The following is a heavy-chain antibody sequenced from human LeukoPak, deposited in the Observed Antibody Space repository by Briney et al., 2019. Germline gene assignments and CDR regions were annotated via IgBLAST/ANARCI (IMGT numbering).Heavy chain of an antibody. CDR2: INPNSGGA. D-gene: IGHD6-19*01. J-gene: IGHJ4*02. CDR3: ARVGSGWSQTFDY. V-gene: IGHV1-2*02. CDR1: GYTFTGYY. Sequence: GASVKVSCKASGYTFTGYYMHWVRQAPGQGLVWMGWINPNSGGAKYAQKFQGRVTMTRDTSISTAYMELSRLRSDDTAVYYCARVGSGWSQTFDYWGQGTLVTVSS.